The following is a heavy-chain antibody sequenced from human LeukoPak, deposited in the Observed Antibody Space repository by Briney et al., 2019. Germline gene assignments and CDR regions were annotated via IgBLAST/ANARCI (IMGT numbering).Heavy chain of an antibody. V-gene: IGHV1-2*06. D-gene: IGHD3-3*01. CDR2: INPNSGGT. CDR1: GYTFTGYY. Sequence: ASVKVSCKASGYTFTGYYMHWVRQAPGQGLEWMGRINPNSGGTNYAQKFQGRVTMTRDTSISTAYMELSRLRSDDTAVYYCARGPRRSSVFGVVIPKPDYYYYGMDVWGQGTTVTVSS. CDR3: ARGPRRSSVFGVVIPKPDYYYYGMDV. J-gene: IGHJ6*02.